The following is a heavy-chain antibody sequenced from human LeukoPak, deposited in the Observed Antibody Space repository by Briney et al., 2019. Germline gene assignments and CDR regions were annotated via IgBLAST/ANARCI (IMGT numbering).Heavy chain of an antibody. J-gene: IGHJ4*02. CDR1: VFTFSDYA. V-gene: IGHV3-53*01. D-gene: IGHD6-19*01. Sequence: GGSLRLSCAASVFTFSDYAMSWVRQAPGKGLEWVSVIYSGGSTYYADSVKGRFTISRDNSKNTLYLQMNSLRAEDTAVYYCARDKYSSGWYGGGFDYWGQGTLVTVSS. CDR3: ARDKYSSGWYGGGFDY. CDR2: IYSGGST.